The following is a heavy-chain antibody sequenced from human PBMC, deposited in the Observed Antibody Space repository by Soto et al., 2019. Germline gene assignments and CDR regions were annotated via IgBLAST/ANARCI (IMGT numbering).Heavy chain of an antibody. CDR3: ARDTRGAFDI. CDR2: TRNKANSYTT. J-gene: IGHJ3*02. CDR1: GFTFSDHY. D-gene: IGHD3-10*01. V-gene: IGHV3-72*01. Sequence: PGGSLRLSCAASGFTFSDHYMDWVRQAPGKGLEWVGRTRNKANSYTTEYAASVKGRFTISRDDSKNSLYLQMNSLKTEDTAVYYCARDTRGAFDIWGQGTMVTVSS.